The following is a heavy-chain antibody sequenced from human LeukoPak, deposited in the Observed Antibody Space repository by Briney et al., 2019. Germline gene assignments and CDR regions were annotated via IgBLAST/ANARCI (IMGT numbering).Heavy chain of an antibody. D-gene: IGHD6-13*01. CDR1: GGSISTYY. V-gene: IGHV4-59*01. CDR2: IYNSGST. Sequence: SETLSLTCTVSGGSISTYYWSWIRQPPGKGLEWIGYIYNSGSTNYNPSLQSRVTISVDTSKNQFSLRLTSVTAADTAVYYCAKVVAAAGRFGFDPWVQGTLVTVSS. J-gene: IGHJ5*02. CDR3: AKVVAAAGRFGFDP.